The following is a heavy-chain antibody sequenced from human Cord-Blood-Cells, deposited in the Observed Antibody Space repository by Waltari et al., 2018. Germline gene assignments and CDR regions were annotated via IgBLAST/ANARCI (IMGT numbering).Heavy chain of an antibody. J-gene: IGHJ5*02. CDR3: ARDLDGHNWFDP. D-gene: IGHD1-1*01. Sequence: TFTGYYMHWVRQAPGQGLEWMGRINPNSGGTNYAQKFQGRVTMTRDTSISTAYMELSRLRSDDTAVYYCARDLDGHNWFDPWGQGTLVTVSS. CDR2: INPNSGGT. CDR1: TFTGYY. V-gene: IGHV1-2*06.